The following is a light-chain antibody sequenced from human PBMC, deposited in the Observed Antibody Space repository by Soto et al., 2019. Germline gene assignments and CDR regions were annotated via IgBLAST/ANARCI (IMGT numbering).Light chain of an antibody. V-gene: IGKV3-20*01. Sequence: EIVLTQSPGTLSLSPGERATLSCRASQSVSSSYLAWYQQKPGQAPRLLFYGASSRATGIPDRFSGSGSGTDFTLTISRLEPEDFAVYYCQQYGSSPPFTFGPGTKVDNK. J-gene: IGKJ3*01. CDR2: GAS. CDR3: QQYGSSPPFT. CDR1: QSVSSSY.